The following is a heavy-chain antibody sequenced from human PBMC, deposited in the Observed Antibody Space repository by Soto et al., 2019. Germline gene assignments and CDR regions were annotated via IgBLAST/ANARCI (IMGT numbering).Heavy chain of an antibody. D-gene: IGHD1-26*01. J-gene: IGHJ6*02. CDR2: ISGSGGTT. CDR3: AKEFNSRSYIDSYYYGTDV. V-gene: IGHV3-23*01. CDR1: GFTFSSYA. Sequence: GSLRLSCAASGFTFSSYAMTWVRQAPGKGLEWVSGISGSGGTTHYADSVKGRFLISRDNSKNTLYLQMNSLRAEDTAVYYCAKEFNSRSYIDSYYYGTDVWGQGTKVTVYS.